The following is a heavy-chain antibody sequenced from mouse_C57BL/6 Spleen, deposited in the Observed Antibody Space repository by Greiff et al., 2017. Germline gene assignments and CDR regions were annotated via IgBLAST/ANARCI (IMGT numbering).Heavy chain of an antibody. CDR2: ISSGGSYT. CDR1: GFTFSSYG. D-gene: IGHD2-4*01. J-gene: IGHJ4*01. CDR3: ARHDYDEGYYAMDY. Sequence: DVKLVESGGDLVKPGGSLKLSCAASGFTFSSYGMSWVRQTPDKRLEWVATISSGGSYTYYPDSVKGRFTISRDNAKNTPYLQMSSLKSEDTAMYYCARHDYDEGYYAMDYWGQGTSVTVSS. V-gene: IGHV5-6*02.